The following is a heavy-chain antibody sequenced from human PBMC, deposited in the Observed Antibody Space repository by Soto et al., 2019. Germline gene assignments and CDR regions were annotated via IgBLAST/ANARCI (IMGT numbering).Heavy chain of an antibody. V-gene: IGHV3-7*01. CDR1: GSTLESHW. CDR2: IRQDGTEI. CDR3: ATEGDFWSGFYGWFGA. Sequence: EVQLVESGGGLVQPGGSLRLVCVDSGSTLESHWMAWVRQAQGKGLEWVANIRQDGTEIHYVEAVRGRFIISRDNAKKSVYLQMNSLRVEDSARYYCATEGDFWSGFYGWFGACGQGTLVNVSS. J-gene: IGHJ5*02. D-gene: IGHD3-3*01.